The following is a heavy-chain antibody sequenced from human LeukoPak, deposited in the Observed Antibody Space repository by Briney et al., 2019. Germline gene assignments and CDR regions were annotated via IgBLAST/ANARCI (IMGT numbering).Heavy chain of an antibody. D-gene: IGHD2-21*02. J-gene: IGHJ4*02. Sequence: GGSLRLSCAASGFTFSSDAMHWVRQAPGKGLEYVSAISSNGGSTYYADSVKGRFTISRDNSKNTLYLQMSSLRPEGTAVYYCVKGIVVVTARAFDYWGQGTLVTVSS. CDR3: VKGIVVVTARAFDY. V-gene: IGHV3-64D*06. CDR1: GFTFSSDA. CDR2: ISSNGGST.